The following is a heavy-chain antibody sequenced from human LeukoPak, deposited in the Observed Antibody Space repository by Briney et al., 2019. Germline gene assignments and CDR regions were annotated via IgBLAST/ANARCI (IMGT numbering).Heavy chain of an antibody. CDR1: GGSISSYY. CDR3: ASLNWNDRDY. J-gene: IGHJ4*02. CDR2: IYYSGST. Sequence: SETLSLTCTVSGGSISSYYWSWIRQPPGKGLEWIGYIYYSGSTNYNPSLKSRVNISVDTSKNQFSLKLSSVTAADTAVYYCASLNWNDRDYWGQGTLVTVSS. V-gene: IGHV4-59*01. D-gene: IGHD1-1*01.